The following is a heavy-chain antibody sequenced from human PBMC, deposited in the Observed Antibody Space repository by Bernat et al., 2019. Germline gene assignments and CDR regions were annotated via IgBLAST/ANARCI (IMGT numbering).Heavy chain of an antibody. CDR3: ARNRYSYGFLDAFDI. D-gene: IGHD5-18*01. V-gene: IGHV3-30*01. Sequence: QVQLVESGGGVVQPGRSLRLSCAASGFTFSSYAMHWVRQAPGKGLEWVAVISYDGSNKYYADSVKGRFTISRDNSKNTLYLQMNSLRAEDTAVYYCARNRYSYGFLDAFDIWGQGTMVTVSS. CDR1: GFTFSSYA. J-gene: IGHJ3*02. CDR2: ISYDGSNK.